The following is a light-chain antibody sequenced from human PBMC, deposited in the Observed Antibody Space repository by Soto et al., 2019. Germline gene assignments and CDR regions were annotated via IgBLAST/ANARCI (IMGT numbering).Light chain of an antibody. V-gene: IGLV2-23*02. CDR3: WSYAGSGTYV. J-gene: IGLJ1*01. Sequence: HSVLTQPASVSGAPRQSITISCTGTIGDVGSYNLVSWYQQHPGQAPKLLIFEVSKRPSGVSNRFSGSKSGNTASLTISGLQAEDESEYYCWSYAGSGTYVLGSGTKVT. CDR1: IGDVGSYNL. CDR2: EVS.